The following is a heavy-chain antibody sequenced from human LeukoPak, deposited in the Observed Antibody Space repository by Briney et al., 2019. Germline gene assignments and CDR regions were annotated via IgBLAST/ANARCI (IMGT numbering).Heavy chain of an antibody. CDR3: ARENMGVPGGDY. D-gene: IGHD1-26*01. Sequence: AGSLRLSCAASGFSISGYWMSWVRQAPGKGLEWVANIKQDGSEKYFVDSVKGRFTISRDNPKNSVYLQMNSLRAHDTAMYYCARENMGVPGGDYWGQGTLVTVSS. CDR2: IKQDGSEK. CDR1: GFSISGYW. V-gene: IGHV3-7*01. J-gene: IGHJ4*02.